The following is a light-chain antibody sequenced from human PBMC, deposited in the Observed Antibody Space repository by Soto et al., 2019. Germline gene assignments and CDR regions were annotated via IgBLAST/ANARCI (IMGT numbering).Light chain of an antibody. CDR3: SSKRGSTGV. Sequence: QSALTQPASVSGSPGQTITISCTGTSSDVGGYDYVSWHQQHPGKAPKLMIYDVSKRPSGVSNRFSGSKSGNTASLTISGLQAEVEADYYCSSKRGSTGVFGTRTKLTVL. CDR1: SSDVGGYDY. V-gene: IGLV2-14*01. J-gene: IGLJ1*01. CDR2: DVS.